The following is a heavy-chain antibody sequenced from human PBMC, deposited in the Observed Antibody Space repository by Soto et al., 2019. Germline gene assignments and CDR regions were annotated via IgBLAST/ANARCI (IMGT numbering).Heavy chain of an antibody. J-gene: IGHJ4*02. V-gene: IGHV4-59*08. Sequence: SETLSLTCTVSGGSISSYYWSWIRQPPGKGLEWIGYIYYSGSTNYNPSLKSRVTISVDTSKNQFSLKLSSVTAADTAVYYCARLFAEAGIDYWGQGTLVTSPQ. CDR2: IYYSGST. CDR1: GGSISSYY. CDR3: ARLFAEAGIDY. D-gene: IGHD3-3*01.